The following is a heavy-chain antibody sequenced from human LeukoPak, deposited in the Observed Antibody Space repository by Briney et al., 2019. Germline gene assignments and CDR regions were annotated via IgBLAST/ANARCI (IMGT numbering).Heavy chain of an antibody. V-gene: IGHV4-39*07. Sequence: SETLSLTCTVSGGSISSSSYYWGWIRQPPGKGLEWIGEVHLDGRTNYNPSLKSRLIMSVDLPENHISLKLTSVTAADTAVCYCAKEGGFYRPLDYSGQGTLVTVSS. CDR1: GGSISSSSYY. J-gene: IGHJ4*02. D-gene: IGHD3-3*01. CDR2: VHLDGRT. CDR3: AKEGGFYRPLDY.